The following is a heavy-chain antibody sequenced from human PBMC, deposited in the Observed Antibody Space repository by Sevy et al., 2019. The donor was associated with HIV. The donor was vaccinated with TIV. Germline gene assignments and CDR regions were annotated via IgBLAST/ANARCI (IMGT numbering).Heavy chain of an antibody. J-gene: IGHJ4*02. CDR2: INQDATAN. Sequence: GGCLRLSCVASGFKFNSYWMHWVRQAPGKGLEWVANINQDATANFYADSVRGRFIISRDNVRNSVSLQMNILRVEDTALYYCVRAIATVDSFWGQGTLVTVSS. CDR3: VRAIATVDSF. CDR1: GFKFNSYW. V-gene: IGHV3-7*01. D-gene: IGHD6-13*01.